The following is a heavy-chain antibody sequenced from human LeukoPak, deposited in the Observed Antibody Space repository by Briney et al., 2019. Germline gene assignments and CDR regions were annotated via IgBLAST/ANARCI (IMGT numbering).Heavy chain of an antibody. V-gene: IGHV3-30-3*01. J-gene: IGHJ4*02. D-gene: IGHD1-14*01. CDR2: ISYDGSNK. Sequence: GGSLRLSCAASGFTFSSYAMHWVRQAPGRGLEWVAVISYDGSNKYYADSVKGRFTISRDNSKNTLYLQMNSLRAEDTAVYYCARDYTTDLPDYWGQGTLVTVSS. CDR1: GFTFSSYA. CDR3: ARDYTTDLPDY.